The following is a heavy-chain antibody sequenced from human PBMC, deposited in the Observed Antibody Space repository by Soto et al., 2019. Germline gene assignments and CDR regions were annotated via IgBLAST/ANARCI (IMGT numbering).Heavy chain of an antibody. CDR1: GDTVSRNSAA. J-gene: IGHJ4*02. Sequence: SQTLSLTCAISGDTVSRNSAAWNWIRQSPSRGLEWLGRTYYRSKWYNDYAVSVESRITINPDTSKNRFSLQLNSVTPEETAVYYCASAYCSGGNCYFDYWGQGTLVTVSS. D-gene: IGHD2-15*01. V-gene: IGHV6-1*01. CDR3: ASAYCSGGNCYFDY. CDR2: TYYRSKWYN.